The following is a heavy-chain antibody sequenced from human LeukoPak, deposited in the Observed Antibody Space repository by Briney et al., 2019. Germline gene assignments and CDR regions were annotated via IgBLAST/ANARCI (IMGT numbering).Heavy chain of an antibody. J-gene: IGHJ6*02. CDR2: INSDSAET. D-gene: IGHD3-16*01. CDR1: GYTFGNYY. V-gene: IGHV1-2*02. Sequence: ASVKVSCKASGYTFGNYYIHWVRQAPGQGLEWLGWINSDSAETNYAQTFQGRVTMTRDTSISTFYMALIRLTSYDLAVYYCGSGRRGGYGLDVWDQGTTVTVSS. CDR3: GSGRRGGYGLDV.